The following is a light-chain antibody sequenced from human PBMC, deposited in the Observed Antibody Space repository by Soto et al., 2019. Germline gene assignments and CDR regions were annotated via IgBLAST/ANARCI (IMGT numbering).Light chain of an antibody. J-gene: IGLJ2*01. CDR2: DVS. CDR1: TSDVGGYNY. CDR3: TSFTSASTQA. Sequence: QSALTQPASVSGSPGQSITISCTGTTSDVGGYNYVSWYQQHPGKAPKLMIYDVSNRPSGVSNRFSGSKSGNTASLTSSGLQAEDEADYYCTSFTSASTQAFGGGTKLTVL. V-gene: IGLV2-14*01.